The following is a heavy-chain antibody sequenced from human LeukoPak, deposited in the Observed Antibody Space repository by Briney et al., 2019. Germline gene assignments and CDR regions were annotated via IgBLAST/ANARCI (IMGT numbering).Heavy chain of an antibody. CDR2: IYYTGST. CDR1: GGSISSPTHY. J-gene: IGHJ4*02. V-gene: IGHV4-39*01. CDR3: ARTSLSRGY. Sequence: PSETLSLTCTVSGGSISSPTHYWAWIRQPPGKGLEWIGSIYYTGSTYYNLSLKSRLTISVDTSKSQFSLKLSSVTAADTAVYFCARTSLSRGYWGQGTLVTVSS. D-gene: IGHD2/OR15-2a*01.